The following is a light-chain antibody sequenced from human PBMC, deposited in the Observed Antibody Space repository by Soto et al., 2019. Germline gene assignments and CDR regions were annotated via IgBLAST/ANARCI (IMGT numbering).Light chain of an antibody. CDR1: QSLNNW. J-gene: IGKJ1*01. CDR2: KAF. V-gene: IGKV1-5*03. Sequence: DIQMTQSPSTLSASVGDRVTITCRASQSLNNWLAWYQQKPGKAPKLLIYKAFSLESGVPSRFSGSGSGTKFTLTISSLQPDDFATYYCQQYNSYSWTFGQGTKVEFK. CDR3: QQYNSYSWT.